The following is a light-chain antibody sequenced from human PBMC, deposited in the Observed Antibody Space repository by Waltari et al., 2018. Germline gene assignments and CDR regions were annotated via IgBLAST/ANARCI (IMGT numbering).Light chain of an antibody. CDR2: DAS. J-gene: IGKJ2*01. Sequence: DIQMTQSPSSLSASVGDRVTITCRASQSIATRLNWYQQKPGKAPKVLIYDASTLQSGVPSRFSGSASGTDFTLTISSLQPEDSASYSCQQSSRLPYTFGQGTKLEMK. CDR3: QQSSRLPYT. CDR1: QSIATR. V-gene: IGKV1-39*01.